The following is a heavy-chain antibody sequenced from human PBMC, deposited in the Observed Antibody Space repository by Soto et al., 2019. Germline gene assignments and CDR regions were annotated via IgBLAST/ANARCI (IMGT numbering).Heavy chain of an antibody. Sequence: QVQLLQSGAEAKKPGASVKVSCEASGYTFTSYPIHWVRQAPGQRLEWIGWINTGNGYTKYSQKFQARVTITRDTSASTSYMQLSRLRSEDTAVYYCARDRGGYCSGGSCSEAWFDPWGQGTLVTVSS. CDR2: INTGNGYT. V-gene: IGHV1-3*04. CDR3: ARDRGGYCSGGSCSEAWFDP. CDR1: GYTFTSYP. D-gene: IGHD2-15*01. J-gene: IGHJ5*02.